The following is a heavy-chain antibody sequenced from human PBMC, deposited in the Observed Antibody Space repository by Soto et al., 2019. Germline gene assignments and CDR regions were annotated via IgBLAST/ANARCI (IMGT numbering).Heavy chain of an antibody. CDR1: GNTFSNYY. V-gene: IGHV1-46*03. Sequence: QVQLVQSGAEVKKPGASVKVSCKASGNTFSNYYIHWVRQAPGQGLEWMGTINPSGGHTTYAQKFLGRVSMTRDTSTSTLYLELNSLRSEDTAVYYCARGGHVVVVTAAFDYWGQGTLVTVSS. CDR2: INPSGGHT. J-gene: IGHJ4*02. D-gene: IGHD2-21*02. CDR3: ARGGHVVVVTAAFDY.